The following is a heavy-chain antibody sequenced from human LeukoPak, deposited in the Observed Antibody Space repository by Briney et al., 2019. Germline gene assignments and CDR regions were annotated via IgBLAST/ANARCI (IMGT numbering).Heavy chain of an antibody. J-gene: IGHJ4*02. V-gene: IGHV1-2*02. CDR2: INPNSGGT. CDR1: GYTFTGCY. Sequence: ASVKVSCTASGYTFTGCYIHWVRQAPGQGLEWMGGINPNSGGTNYAQKFQGRVTMTRDTSISTAYMELRRLRSDDTAVYYCARGLGTYDDYWGQGTLVTVSS. CDR3: ARGLGTYDDY. D-gene: IGHD1-26*01.